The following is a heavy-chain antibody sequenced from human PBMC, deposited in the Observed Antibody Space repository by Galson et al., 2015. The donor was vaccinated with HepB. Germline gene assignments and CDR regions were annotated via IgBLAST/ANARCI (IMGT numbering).Heavy chain of an antibody. D-gene: IGHD3-3*01. Sequence: SLRLSCAASGFTFSSYSMNWVRQAPGKGLEWVSYISSSSSTIYYADSVKGRFTISRDNARNSLYLQMNSLRAEDTAVYYCARAYYDFWSGYPYYYYYYMDVWGKGTTVTVSS. CDR2: ISSSSSTI. CDR3: ARAYYDFWSGYPYYYYYYMDV. CDR1: GFTFSSYS. J-gene: IGHJ6*03. V-gene: IGHV3-48*01.